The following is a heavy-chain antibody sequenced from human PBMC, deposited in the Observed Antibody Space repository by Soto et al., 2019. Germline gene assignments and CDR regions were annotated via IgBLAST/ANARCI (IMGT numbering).Heavy chain of an antibody. CDR3: ARDLGDFWSGYYAY. V-gene: IGHV3-21*01. D-gene: IGHD3-3*01. Sequence: GGSLRLSCAASGFTFSSYSMNWVRQAPGKGLEWVSSISSSRSYIYYEDSVKGRFTISRENAKNSLYLQMNSLRAEDTAVYYCARDLGDFWSGYYAYWGQGTLVTVSS. CDR1: GFTFSSYS. J-gene: IGHJ4*02. CDR2: ISSSRSYI.